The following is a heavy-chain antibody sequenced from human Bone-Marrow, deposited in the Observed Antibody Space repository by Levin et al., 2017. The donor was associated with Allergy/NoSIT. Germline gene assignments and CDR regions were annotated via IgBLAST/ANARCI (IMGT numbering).Heavy chain of an antibody. CDR1: GFTFSNAW. J-gene: IGHJ2*01. D-gene: IGHD2-8*01. V-gene: IGHV3-15*07. CDR3: TTEFTTLGKDIVLMVYASRPFDL. Sequence: GESLKISCAASGFTFSNAWMNWVRQAPGKGLEWVGRIKSKTDGGTTDYAAPVKGRFTISRDDSKNTLYLQMNSLKTEDTAVYYCTTEFTTLGKDIVLMVYASRPFDLWGRGTLVTVSS. CDR2: IKSKTDGGTT.